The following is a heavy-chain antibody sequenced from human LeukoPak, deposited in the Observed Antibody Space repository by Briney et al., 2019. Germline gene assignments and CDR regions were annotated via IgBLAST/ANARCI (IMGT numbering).Heavy chain of an antibody. V-gene: IGHV1-69*01. CDR2: IIPIFGTA. D-gene: IGHD2-2*01. CDR1: GGTFSSYA. J-gene: IGHJ4*02. CDR3: ARVLAGVGVPAAILSF. Sequence: SVKVSCKASGGTFSSYAISWVRQAPGQGLEWMGGIIPIFGTANYAQKFQGRVTITADESTSTAYMELSSLRSEDTAVYYCARVLAGVGVPAAILSFWGQGTLVTVSS.